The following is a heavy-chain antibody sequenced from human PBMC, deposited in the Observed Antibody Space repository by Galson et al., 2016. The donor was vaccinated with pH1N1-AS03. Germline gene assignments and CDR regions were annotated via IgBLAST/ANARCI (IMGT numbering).Heavy chain of an antibody. CDR3: ATSGSYRFYY. J-gene: IGHJ4*02. Sequence: SLRLSCAASGFTLSTYWMNWVRQVPGKGLEWIANVKQDGSEKHYVGSVRGRFTISRDNAKNSLYLQMNSLRVDDTAIYYCATSGSYRFYYWGQGALVTVSS. CDR1: GFTLSTYW. V-gene: IGHV3-7*03. CDR2: VKQDGSEK. D-gene: IGHD1-26*01.